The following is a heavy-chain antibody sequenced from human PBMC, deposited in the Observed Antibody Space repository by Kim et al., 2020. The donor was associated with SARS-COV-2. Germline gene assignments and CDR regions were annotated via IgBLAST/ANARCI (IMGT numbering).Heavy chain of an antibody. V-gene: IGHV3-11*06. CDR3: ARALRTAQSGYYFDY. D-gene: IGHD2-21*02. CDR2: ISSSSSYT. CDR1: GFTFSDYY. J-gene: IGHJ4*02. Sequence: GGSLRLSCAASGFTFSDYYMSWIRQAPGKGLEWVSYISSSSSYTNYADSVKGRFTISRDNAKNSLYLQMNSLRAEDTAVYYCARALRTAQSGYYFDYWGQGTLVTVSS.